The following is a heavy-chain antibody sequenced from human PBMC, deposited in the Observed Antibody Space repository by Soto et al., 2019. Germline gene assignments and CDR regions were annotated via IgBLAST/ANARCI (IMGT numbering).Heavy chain of an antibody. J-gene: IGHJ4*02. CDR1: GGSISSSSYY. CDR2: IYYSGST. Sequence: PSETLSLTCTVSGGSISSSSYYWGWIRQPPGKGLEWIGSIYYSGSTYYNPSLKSRVTISVDTSKNQFSLKLSSVTAADTAVYYCASSGWAAASGYWGQGTLVTVSS. V-gene: IGHV4-39*01. D-gene: IGHD6-13*01. CDR3: ASSGWAAASGY.